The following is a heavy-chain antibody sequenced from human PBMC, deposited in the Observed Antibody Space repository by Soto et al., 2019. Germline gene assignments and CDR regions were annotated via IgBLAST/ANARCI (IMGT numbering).Heavy chain of an antibody. V-gene: IGHV2-5*02. J-gene: IGHJ4*02. CDR3: AHRVLRTVFGLVTTTAIYFDF. CDR2: IYWDDDK. CDR1: GFSLTTSGVG. D-gene: IGHD3-3*01. Sequence: QITLNESGPTVGRPTETLTLTCRFSGFSLTTSGVGVGWIRQSPGKAPEWLALIYWDDDKRYSASLKSRLTITKDTSKNQVVLTVSDLDPTDTATYYGAHRVLRTVFGLVTTTAIYFDFWGQGTPVAVSS.